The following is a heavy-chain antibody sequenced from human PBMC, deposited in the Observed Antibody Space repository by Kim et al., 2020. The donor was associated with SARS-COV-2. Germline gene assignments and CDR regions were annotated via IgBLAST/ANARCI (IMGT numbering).Heavy chain of an antibody. D-gene: IGHD2-2*01. Sequence: GGSLRLSCAASGFTFSSYSMNWVRQAPGKGLEWVSYISSSSSTIYYADSVKGRFTISRDNAKNSLYLQMNSLRAEDTAVYYCARRDIVVVPAAPPAFDYWGQGTLVTVSS. J-gene: IGHJ4*02. CDR3: ARRDIVVVPAAPPAFDY. CDR1: GFTFSSYS. CDR2: ISSSSSTI. V-gene: IGHV3-48*04.